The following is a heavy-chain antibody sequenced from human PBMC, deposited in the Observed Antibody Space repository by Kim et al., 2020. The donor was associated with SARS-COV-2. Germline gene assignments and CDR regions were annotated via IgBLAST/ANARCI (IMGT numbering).Heavy chain of an antibody. V-gene: IGHV1-69*13. CDR2: IIPIFGTA. CDR3: ARESGEYCSGGSCYNPDY. Sequence: SVKVSCKASGGTFSSYAISWVRQAPGQGLERMGGIIPIFGTANYAQKFQGRVTITADESTSTAYMELSSLRSEDTAVYYCARESGEYCSGGSCYNPDYWGQGTLVTVSS. J-gene: IGHJ4*02. CDR1: GGTFSSYA. D-gene: IGHD2-15*01.